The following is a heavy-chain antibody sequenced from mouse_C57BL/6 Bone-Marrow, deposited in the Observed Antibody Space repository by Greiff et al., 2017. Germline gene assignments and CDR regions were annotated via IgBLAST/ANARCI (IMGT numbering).Heavy chain of an antibody. CDR2: ISDGGSYT. J-gene: IGHJ1*03. CDR3: ARDRGYYGSSLYWYFDV. Sequence: DVKLVESGGGLVKPGGSLKLSCAASGFTFSSYAMSWVRQTPEKRLEWVATISDGGSYTYYPDNVKGRFTISRDNAKNNLYLQMSHLKSEDTAMYYCARDRGYYGSSLYWYFDVWGTGTTVTVSS. D-gene: IGHD1-1*01. CDR1: GFTFSSYA. V-gene: IGHV5-4*01.